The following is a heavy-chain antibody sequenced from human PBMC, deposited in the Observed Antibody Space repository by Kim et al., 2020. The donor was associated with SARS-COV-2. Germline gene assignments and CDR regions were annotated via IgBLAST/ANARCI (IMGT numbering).Heavy chain of an antibody. V-gene: IGHV3-30*04. CDR2: ISYDGSNK. D-gene: IGHD3-22*01. Sequence: GGSLRLSCAASGFTFSSYAMHWVRQAPGKGLEWVAVISYDGSNKYYADSVKGRFTISRDNSKNTLYLQMNSLRAADTAVYYCARDPYYYSPSSPSYFGYWGQGTLVTVSS. J-gene: IGHJ4*02. CDR1: GFTFSSYA. CDR3: ARDPYYYSPSSPSYFGY.